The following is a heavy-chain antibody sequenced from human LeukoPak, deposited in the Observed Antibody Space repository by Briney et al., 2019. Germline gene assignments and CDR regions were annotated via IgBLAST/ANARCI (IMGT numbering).Heavy chain of an antibody. CDR1: GYTFSSYW. Sequence: RGESLKISCKGSGYTFSSYWIGWVRPMPGKALEWMGIIYPGDSDTRYSPSLQGRVTISVDTSIGTAYLQWSGLKASDTAIYYCAGQNDFRLDYWGQGTLVTVSS. D-gene: IGHD3-3*01. V-gene: IGHV5-51*01. CDR2: IYPGDSDT. J-gene: IGHJ4*02. CDR3: AGQNDFRLDY.